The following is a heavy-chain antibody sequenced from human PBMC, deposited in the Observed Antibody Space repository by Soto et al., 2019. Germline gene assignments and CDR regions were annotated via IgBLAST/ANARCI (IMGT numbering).Heavy chain of an antibody. Sequence: GGSLRLSCAAFGFTFSNYGMHWVRQAPGKGLEWVAVIASDGTTKLYADSVKGRFTISRDISKDTLYLEMNSLRGEDTAVYYCAKERTGSFYVTVDSWGQGALVTVYS. CDR3: AKERTGSFYVTVDS. J-gene: IGHJ4*02. CDR2: IASDGTTK. CDR1: GFTFSNYG. D-gene: IGHD3-16*02. V-gene: IGHV3-30*18.